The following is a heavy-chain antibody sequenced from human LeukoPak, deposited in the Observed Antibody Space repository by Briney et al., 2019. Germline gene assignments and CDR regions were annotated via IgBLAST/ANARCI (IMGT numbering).Heavy chain of an antibody. CDR3: ARARGAVGFWSGYYLDY. CDR2: INHSGST. J-gene: IGHJ4*02. V-gene: IGHV4-34*01. Sequence: SETLSLTCAVNGGSFSGYYWSWIRQPPGKGLEWIGEINHSGSTNYNPSLKSRVTISVDTSKNQFSLKLSSVTAADTAVYYCARARGAVGFWSGYYLDYWGQGTLVTVSS. CDR1: GGSFSGYY. D-gene: IGHD3-3*01.